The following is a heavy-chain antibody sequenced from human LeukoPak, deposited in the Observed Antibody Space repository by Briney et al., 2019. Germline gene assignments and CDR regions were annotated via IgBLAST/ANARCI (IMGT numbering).Heavy chain of an antibody. D-gene: IGHD4-17*01. CDR1: GGSISSYY. V-gene: IGHV4-4*07. J-gene: IGHJ4*02. Sequence: SETLSLTCTVSGGSISSYYWTWIRQPAGKGLEWIGRIHTSGSTNHNPSLKSRVTMSVDTSNNQFSLKLSSVTAADTAVYYCARDRRDYGDYSYFDYWGQGTLVTVSS. CDR3: ARDRRDYGDYSYFDY. CDR2: IHTSGST.